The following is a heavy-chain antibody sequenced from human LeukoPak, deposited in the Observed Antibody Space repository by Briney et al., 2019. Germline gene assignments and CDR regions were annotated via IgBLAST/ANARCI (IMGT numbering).Heavy chain of an antibody. CDR3: ARQHDSYYYYYIDV. CDR2: LYHGDSV. CDR1: GYSITNGYY. Sequence: PSETLSLTCAVSGYSITNGYYWVWIRQPPGKGLEWIGSLYHGDSVYYKTALESRVSMSVDTFKNQFSLKLSFVTAADTAVYYCARQHDSYYYYYIDVWGSGTTVTVSS. V-gene: IGHV4-38-2*01. J-gene: IGHJ6*03.